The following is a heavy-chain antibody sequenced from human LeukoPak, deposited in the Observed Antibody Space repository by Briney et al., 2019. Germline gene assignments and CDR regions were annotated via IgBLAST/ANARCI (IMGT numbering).Heavy chain of an antibody. CDR1: GGSFSGYY. D-gene: IGHD3-10*01. Sequence: SETLSLTCAVYGGSFSGYYWSWIRQPPGKGLEWIGEINHSGSTNYNPSLKSRVTISVDTSKNQFSLKLSSVTAADTAVYYCARQRTYYYGSGSQPHLDYWGQGTLVTVSS. V-gene: IGHV4-34*01. J-gene: IGHJ4*02. CDR2: INHSGST. CDR3: ARQRTYYYGSGSQPHLDY.